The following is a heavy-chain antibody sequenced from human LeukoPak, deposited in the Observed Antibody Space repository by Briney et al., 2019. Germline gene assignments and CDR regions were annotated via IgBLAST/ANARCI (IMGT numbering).Heavy chain of an antibody. J-gene: IGHJ3*02. CDR3: ARRFVRSWYADAFDI. Sequence: SETLSLTCAVYGGSFSGYYWGWIRQPPGKGLEWIGSIYYSGSTYYNPSLKSRVTISVDTSKNQFSLKLSSVTAADTAVYYCARRFVRSWYADAFDIWGQGTMVTVSS. V-gene: IGHV4-39*01. D-gene: IGHD6-13*01. CDR1: GGSFSGYY. CDR2: IYYSGST.